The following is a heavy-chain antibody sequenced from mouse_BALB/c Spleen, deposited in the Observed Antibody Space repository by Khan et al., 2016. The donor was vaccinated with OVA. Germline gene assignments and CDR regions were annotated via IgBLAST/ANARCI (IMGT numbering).Heavy chain of an antibody. CDR2: SSDLAYSI. V-gene: IGHV5-15*02. J-gene: IGHJ3*01. CDR1: GFTFSDYG. D-gene: IGHD1-2*01. Sequence: EVELVESGGGLVQPGGSRKLSCAASGFTFSDYGMAWVRQAPGKGPEWVAFSSDLAYSIYYADTVTGRFTISRENVKNTLYLEMSSLRSEDTAMYYCARGGGTAPFAYWGQGTLVTVSA. CDR3: ARGGGTAPFAY.